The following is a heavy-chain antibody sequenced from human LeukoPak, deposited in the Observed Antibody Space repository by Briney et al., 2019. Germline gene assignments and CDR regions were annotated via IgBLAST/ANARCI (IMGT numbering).Heavy chain of an antibody. CDR2: ISSSSSTI. CDR3: AREMTGYTSSAVDY. V-gene: IGHV3-48*01. Sequence: GGSLRLSCAASGFSFSSYSMNWVRQAPGEGLEWVSYISSSSSTIYYADSVKGRFTISRDTANNSLYLQMNGLRVEDTAVYYCAREMTGYTSSAVDYWGQGTLVTVSS. CDR1: GFSFSSYS. D-gene: IGHD6-13*01. J-gene: IGHJ4*02.